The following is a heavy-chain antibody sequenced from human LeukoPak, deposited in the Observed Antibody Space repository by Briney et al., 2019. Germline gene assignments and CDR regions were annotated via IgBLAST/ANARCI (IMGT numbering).Heavy chain of an antibody. J-gene: IGHJ3*02. CDR2: ISGSGGST. Sequence: HTGGSLRLSCAASGFTFSSYAMSWVRQAPGKGLEWVSAISGSGGSTYYADSVKGRFTISRDNSKNTLYLQMNSLRAEDTAVYYCAKNRDYDYVWGSYRYKIDAFDIWGQGTMVTVSS. CDR1: GFTFSSYA. CDR3: AKNRDYDYVWGSYRYKIDAFDI. D-gene: IGHD3-16*02. V-gene: IGHV3-23*01.